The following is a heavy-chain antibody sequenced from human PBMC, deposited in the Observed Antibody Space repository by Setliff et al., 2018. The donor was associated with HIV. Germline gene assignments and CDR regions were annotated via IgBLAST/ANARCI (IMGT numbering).Heavy chain of an antibody. J-gene: IGHJ4*02. CDR1: GFTFSDYY. CDR3: AKVDNGHCTSASCRDFDY. V-gene: IGHV3-23*01. D-gene: IGHD2-2*03. CDR2: IDPSGSRI. Sequence: GGSLRLSCVASGFTFSDYYMSWIRQVPGKGLEWVSAIDPSGSRIFYSDSVKGRFTISRDNSKNTLYLQMNSLTAEDTAVYYCAKVDNGHCTSASCRDFDYWGQGTLVTVSS.